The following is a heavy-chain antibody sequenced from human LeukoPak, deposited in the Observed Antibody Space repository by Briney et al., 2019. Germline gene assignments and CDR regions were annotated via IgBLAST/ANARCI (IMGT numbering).Heavy chain of an antibody. V-gene: IGHV3-74*01. CDR1: GFTFSSRW. Sequence: GGSLRLSCTVSGFTFSSRWKYWGRQAPGKGLVWVSRINSDGSSTSYADSVKGRFTISRDNAKNTLYLQMNSLRAEDTAVYYCSKCGGSVDYFDFWGQGTLVTVSS. CDR2: INSDGSST. CDR3: SKCGGSVDYFDF. J-gene: IGHJ4*02. D-gene: IGHD2-21*01.